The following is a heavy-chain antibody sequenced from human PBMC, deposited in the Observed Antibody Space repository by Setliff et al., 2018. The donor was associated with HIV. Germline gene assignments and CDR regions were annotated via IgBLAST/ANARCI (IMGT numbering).Heavy chain of an antibody. J-gene: IGHJ3*02. V-gene: IGHV1-46*01. CDR3: ARARGRLSDFDI. CDR1: GYTFTSFY. CDR2: INPSGGST. Sequence: ASVKVSCKASGYTFTSFYIHWVRQAPGQGLEWMGIINPSGGSTNYAQKFQDRVTMTMDTSRTTVYMELRSLRSEETAVYYCARARGRLSDFDIWGQGTMVTVSS. D-gene: IGHD3-10*01.